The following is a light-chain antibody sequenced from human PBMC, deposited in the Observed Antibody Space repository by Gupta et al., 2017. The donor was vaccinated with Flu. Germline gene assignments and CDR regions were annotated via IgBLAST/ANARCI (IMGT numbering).Light chain of an antibody. CDR1: KLGEKY. CDR2: QDI. J-gene: IGLJ3*02. Sequence: SVSPGQTATITCSGDKLGEKYTCWYRQKPGQSPLLVIYQDIKRPSGIPERFSGSISGSTATLTISGTQAMDEADYYCQAWDSSTGVFGGGTKLTVL. CDR3: QAWDSSTGV. V-gene: IGLV3-1*01.